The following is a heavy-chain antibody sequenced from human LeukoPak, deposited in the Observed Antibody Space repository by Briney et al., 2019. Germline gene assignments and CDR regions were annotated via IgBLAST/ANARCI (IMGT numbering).Heavy chain of an antibody. CDR3: ARAYGSGIPPPL. CDR1: GGSISSSSYY. J-gene: IGHJ4*02. Sequence: SETLSLTCTVSGGSISSSSYYWGWIRQPPGKGLEWIGSIYYSGSTYYNPSLKSRVTISVDTSKNQFSLKLSSVTAADTAVYYCARAYGSGIPPPLWGQGTLVTVSS. CDR2: IYYSGST. V-gene: IGHV4-39*07. D-gene: IGHD3-10*01.